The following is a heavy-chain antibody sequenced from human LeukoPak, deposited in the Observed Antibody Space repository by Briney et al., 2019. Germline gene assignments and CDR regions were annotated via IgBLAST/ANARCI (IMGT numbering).Heavy chain of an antibody. V-gene: IGHV3-48*03. CDR1: EFSINTYE. CDR3: VRYHGDASRVSAFDI. CDR2: ISSRGTTI. Sequence: GGSLRLSCEASEFSINTYEMNWVRQAPGKGLEWVSYISSRGTTIYYADSVKGRFTISRDDARNSLYLQMNSLRVEDTAIYYCVRYHGDASRVSAFDIWGQGSMVTVSP. D-gene: IGHD3-10*01. J-gene: IGHJ3*02.